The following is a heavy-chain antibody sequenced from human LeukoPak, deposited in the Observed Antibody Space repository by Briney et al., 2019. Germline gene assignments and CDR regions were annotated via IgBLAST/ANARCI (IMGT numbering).Heavy chain of an antibody. J-gene: IGHJ4*02. V-gene: IGHV3-48*03. CDR2: IGSSGTNR. CDR3: ALLAVASDFDY. CDR1: EFPFSFYE. D-gene: IGHD6-19*01. Sequence: PGGSLRLSRAVSEFPFSFYEMNWVRQGPGMGLEWVSNIGSSGTNRYYADSVKGRFSISRDNAKSSLYLQMNSLRVEDTAVYYCALLAVASDFDYWGQGALVTVSS.